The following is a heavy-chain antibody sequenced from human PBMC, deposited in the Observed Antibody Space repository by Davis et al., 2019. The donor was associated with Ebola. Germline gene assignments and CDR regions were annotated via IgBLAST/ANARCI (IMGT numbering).Heavy chain of an antibody. CDR3: ARGTYDFWSGYNY. D-gene: IGHD3-3*01. Sequence: GGSLRLSCAASGFTFSSYAMHWVRQAPGKGLEWVAVISYDGSNKYYADSVKGRFTISRDNSKNTLYLQMNSLRAEDTAVYYCARGTYDFWSGYNYWGQGTLVTVSS. V-gene: IGHV3-30-3*01. CDR2: ISYDGSNK. CDR1: GFTFSSYA. J-gene: IGHJ4*02.